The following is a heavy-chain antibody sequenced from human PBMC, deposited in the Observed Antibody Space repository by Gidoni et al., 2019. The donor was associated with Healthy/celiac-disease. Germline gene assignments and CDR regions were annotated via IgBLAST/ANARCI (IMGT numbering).Heavy chain of an antibody. D-gene: IGHD6-13*01. J-gene: IGHJ4*02. V-gene: IGHV2-26*01. CDR1: GFSLSNARMG. Sequence: QVTLKESGPVLVKPTETLTLTCTVSGFSLSNARMGVSWIRQPPGKALEWLAHIFSNDEKSYSTSLKCRLTISKDTSKSQVVLTMTNMDPVDTATYYCARSYKGAAAGPFIDYWGQGTLVTVSS. CDR3: ARSYKGAAAGPFIDY. CDR2: IFSNDEK.